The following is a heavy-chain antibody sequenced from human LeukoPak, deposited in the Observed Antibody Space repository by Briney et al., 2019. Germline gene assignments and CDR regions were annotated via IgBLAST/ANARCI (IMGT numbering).Heavy chain of an antibody. D-gene: IGHD3-10*01. CDR1: GGSISSYY. CDR2: IYYSGST. V-gene: IGHV4-59*01. CDR3: ARVGDTITMVDNWFDP. Sequence: SETLSLTCTVSGGSISSYYWSWIRQPPGKGLEWIGYIYYSGSTNYNPSLKSRVTIPVDTSKNQFSLKLSSVTAADTAVYYCARVGDTITMVDNWFDPWGQGTLVTVSS. J-gene: IGHJ5*02.